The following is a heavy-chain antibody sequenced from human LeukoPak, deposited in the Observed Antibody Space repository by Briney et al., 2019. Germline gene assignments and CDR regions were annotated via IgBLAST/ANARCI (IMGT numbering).Heavy chain of an antibody. CDR2: VKRKTDGGTT. J-gene: IGHJ4*02. Sequence: GGSLRLSCAASGFTFSNAWMSWVRQAPGKGLEWLGRVKRKTDGGTTDYAAPVKVRFTISRDDSKNTLYLQMNSLKTEDTAVYYCTTHGYSYGPFDYWGQGTLVTVSS. V-gene: IGHV3-15*01. CDR1: GFTFSNAW. CDR3: TTHGYSYGPFDY. D-gene: IGHD5-18*01.